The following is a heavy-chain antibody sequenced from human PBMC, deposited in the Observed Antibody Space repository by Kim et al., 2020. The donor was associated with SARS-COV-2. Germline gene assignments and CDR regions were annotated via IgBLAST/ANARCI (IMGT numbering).Heavy chain of an antibody. D-gene: IGHD3-22*01. CDR2: VYVGDSDT. Sequence: GESLKISCQNFGYSATTYWIGWVRQMPGKGLELMGIVYVGDSDTKYSPSFQGQVTMSADKSMSTVYLQWSNLKASDTAVYYCARHPYSPFYYDSSASYHYFDYWGQGTLVTVSS. V-gene: IGHV5-51*01. J-gene: IGHJ4*02. CDR1: GYSATTYW. CDR3: ARHPYSPFYYDSSASYHYFDY.